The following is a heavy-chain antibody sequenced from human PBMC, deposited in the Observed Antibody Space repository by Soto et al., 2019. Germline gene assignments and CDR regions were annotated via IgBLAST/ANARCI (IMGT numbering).Heavy chain of an antibody. CDR3: ARGRKGRTVLRFLEWSPHGMAV. J-gene: IGHJ6*02. Sequence: SETVALTYAVYRGSFSDYYWTWIRQAPVKRLEWIGEIHHSGSTNYNPSLKSRVTISVDTSKNQFSLKLNSVTAADTAVYYCARGRKGRTVLRFLEWSPHGMAVWGQGTTVTVSS. V-gene: IGHV4-34*01. CDR1: RGSFSDYY. CDR2: IHHSGST. D-gene: IGHD3-3*01.